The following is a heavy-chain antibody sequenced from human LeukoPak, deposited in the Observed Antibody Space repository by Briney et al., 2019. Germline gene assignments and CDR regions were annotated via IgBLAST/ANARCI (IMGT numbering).Heavy chain of an antibody. CDR2: MNPNSGNT. D-gene: IGHD4-17*01. Sequence: ASVKVSCKASGYTFTNFDINWVRQATGQGLEWMGWMNPNSGNTGYAQKFQGRVTMTRNTSISTAYMELSSLRSEDTAVYYCARQYDYGDYYYYGMDVWGQGTTATVSS. CDR1: GYTFTNFD. CDR3: ARQYDYGDYYYYGMDV. J-gene: IGHJ6*02. V-gene: IGHV1-8*01.